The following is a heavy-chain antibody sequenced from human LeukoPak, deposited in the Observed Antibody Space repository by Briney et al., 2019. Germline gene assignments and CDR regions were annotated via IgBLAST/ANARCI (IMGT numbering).Heavy chain of an antibody. J-gene: IGHJ4*02. CDR2: IYASGNT. V-gene: IGHV4-61*01. D-gene: IGHD6-19*01. Sequence: SETLSLTCTVSGGSVSSASYYWTWIRQPPGKGLEWIGYIYASGNTNYNPSLKCRVTISVGTSKNQFSLKLSSVTAADTAVYYCARDPPVAGTSWGQGTLVTVSS. CDR3: ARDPPVAGTS. CDR1: GGSVSSASYY.